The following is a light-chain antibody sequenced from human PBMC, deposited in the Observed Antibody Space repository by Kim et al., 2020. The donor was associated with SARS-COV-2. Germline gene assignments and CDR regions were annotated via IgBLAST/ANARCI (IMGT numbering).Light chain of an antibody. Sequence: SASVGDRVTITCRTSQRISGFLAWYQQRPGKAPKLLIYKASILESGVPPRFSGSGSGTEFTLSISSLQPDDFATYYCQQYESDSTFGQGTKVDIK. V-gene: IGKV1-5*03. CDR2: KAS. CDR1: QRISGF. CDR3: QQYESDST. J-gene: IGKJ1*01.